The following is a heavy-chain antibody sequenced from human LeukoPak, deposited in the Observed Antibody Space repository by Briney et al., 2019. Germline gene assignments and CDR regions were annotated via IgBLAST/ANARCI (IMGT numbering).Heavy chain of an antibody. CDR1: GGTFSSYA. J-gene: IGHJ5*02. D-gene: IGHD6-13*01. V-gene: IGHV1-69*05. CDR3: ARAQLGLSSSSWYIDP. CDR2: IIPIFGTA. Sequence: GASVKVSCKASGGTFSSYAISWVRQAPGQGLEWMGGIIPIFGTANYAQKFQGRVTITTDESTSTAYMKLSSLRSEDTAVYYCARAQLGLSSSSWYIDPWGQGTLVTVSS.